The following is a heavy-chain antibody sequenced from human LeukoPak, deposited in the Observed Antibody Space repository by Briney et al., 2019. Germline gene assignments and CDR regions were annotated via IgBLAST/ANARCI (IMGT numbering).Heavy chain of an antibody. D-gene: IGHD2/OR15-2a*01. V-gene: IGHV1-8*01. Sequence: GASVKVSCKASGYSFTSYDVTWVRQATGQGLEWMGWMSPKSGSTGYAQKFQGRVTMTRATSISTAYMALTSLRSEDTPVYYCATVFLLEDPSAPEHFFYHYMDVWGKGTTVTVSS. CDR3: ATVFLLEDPSAPEHFFYHYMDV. CDR1: GYSFTSYD. J-gene: IGHJ6*03. CDR2: MSPKSGST.